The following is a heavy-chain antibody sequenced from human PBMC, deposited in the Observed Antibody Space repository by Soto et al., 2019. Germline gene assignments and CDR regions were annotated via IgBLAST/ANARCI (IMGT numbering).Heavy chain of an antibody. J-gene: IGHJ4*02. Sequence: SETLSLTCTVSGASITGTSYWSWIRQPAGKGLEWIGRFSLSGTTNYNPSLRSRVTMSADVSKNQFSLRLTSVTAADTALYYCARGMTPPGAPAWYYFDSWGQGTLVTVSS. CDR1: GASITGTSY. CDR2: FSLSGTT. D-gene: IGHD2-8*02. V-gene: IGHV4-4*07. CDR3: ARGMTPPGAPAWYYFDS.